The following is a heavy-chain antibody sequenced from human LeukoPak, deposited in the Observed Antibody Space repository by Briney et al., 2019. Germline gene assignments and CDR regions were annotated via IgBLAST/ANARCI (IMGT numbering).Heavy chain of an antibody. D-gene: IGHD4-17*01. CDR2: IYYSGST. CDR1: GGSFSGYY. J-gene: IGHJ4*02. V-gene: IGHV4-59*01. Sequence: SETLSLTCAVYGGSFSGYYWSWIRQPPGKGLEWIGYIYYSGSTNYNPSLKSRVTISVDTSKNQFSLKLSSVTTADTAVYYCARVSDYGDYYPDYWGQGTLVTVSS. CDR3: ARVSDYGDYYPDY.